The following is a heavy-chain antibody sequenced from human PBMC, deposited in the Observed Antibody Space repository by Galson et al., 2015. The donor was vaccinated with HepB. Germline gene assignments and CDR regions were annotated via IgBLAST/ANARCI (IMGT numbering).Heavy chain of an antibody. V-gene: IGHV3-33*01. Sequence: SLRLSCAASGFTFSSYGVHWVRQAPGKGLEWVAVIWYDGSNKYYADSVKGRFTISRDNSKNTLYLQMNSPRAEDTAVYYCARDGGGPGTPRPLDAFDIWGQGTMVTVSS. CDR2: IWYDGSNK. CDR1: GFTFSSYG. J-gene: IGHJ3*02. CDR3: ARDGGGPGTPRPLDAFDI. D-gene: IGHD1-1*01.